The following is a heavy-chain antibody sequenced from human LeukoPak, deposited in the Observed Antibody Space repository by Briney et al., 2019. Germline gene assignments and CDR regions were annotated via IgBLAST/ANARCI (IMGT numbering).Heavy chain of an antibody. CDR2: ISSSSIYK. D-gene: IGHD3-22*01. Sequence: GGFLRLSCAASGFTFSSYSMNWVRQAPGKGLEWVSSISSSSIYKYYADSVKGRFTISRDNAKKSLYLQMNSLRAEDTAVYYCARSRYDSSGYYGIIGNWGQGTLVTVSS. J-gene: IGHJ4*02. CDR3: ARSRYDSSGYYGIIGN. V-gene: IGHV3-21*01. CDR1: GFTFSSYS.